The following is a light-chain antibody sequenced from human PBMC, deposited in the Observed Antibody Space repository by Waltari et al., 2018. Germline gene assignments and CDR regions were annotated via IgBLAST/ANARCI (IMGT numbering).Light chain of an antibody. CDR1: TSAVGGYNS. Sequence: QSALTQPASVSGSPEQSITIPCTGTTSAVGGYNSVSWYQQHPGKAPKLMIYDVSKRPSGVANRFSGSKSGNTASLTISGLQAEDEADYYCSSYTSSSTVVFGGGTKLTVL. CDR3: SSYTSSSTVV. J-gene: IGLJ2*01. CDR2: DVS. V-gene: IGLV2-14*01.